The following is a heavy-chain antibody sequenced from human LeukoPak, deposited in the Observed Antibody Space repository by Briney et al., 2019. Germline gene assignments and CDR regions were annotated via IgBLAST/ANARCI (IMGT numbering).Heavy chain of an antibody. V-gene: IGHV1-69*01. Sequence: GASVKVSCKASGGTFSSYAISWVRQAPGQGLEWMGGIIPIFGTANYAQKFQGRVTITADESTSTAYMGLSSLRSEDTAVYYCARSNCGGDCYSLGAFDIWGQGAMVTVSS. CDR2: IIPIFGTA. D-gene: IGHD2-21*02. CDR3: ARSNCGGDCYSLGAFDI. CDR1: GGTFSSYA. J-gene: IGHJ3*02.